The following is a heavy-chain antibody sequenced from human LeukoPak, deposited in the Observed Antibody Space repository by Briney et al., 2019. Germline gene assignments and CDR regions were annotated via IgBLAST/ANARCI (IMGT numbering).Heavy chain of an antibody. CDR2: VYYSGTI. CDR1: GGSISSSNYY. CDR3: ARDIVVVVAATPRGYFDY. Sequence: ETLSLTCTVSGGSISSSNYYWPWIRPPPGKGLEWIGSVYYSGTIYYNPSLMSRVTISVDTSKNQFSLKLSSVTAADTAVYYCARDIVVVVAATPRGYFDYWGQGTLVTVSS. V-gene: IGHV4-39*07. D-gene: IGHD2-15*01. J-gene: IGHJ4*02.